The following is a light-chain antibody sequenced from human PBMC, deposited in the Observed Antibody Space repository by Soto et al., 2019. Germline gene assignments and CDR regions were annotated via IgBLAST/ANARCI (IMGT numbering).Light chain of an antibody. CDR3: SSYTSTNTYV. V-gene: IGLV2-14*01. J-gene: IGLJ1*01. CDR1: SSDLGGSNY. CDR2: DVT. Sequence: QSALTQPASVSGSPGQSITISCTGTSSDLGGSNYVSWYQQHPGKAPKLMIYDVTNRPSGVSSRFSGSKSGNTASLTISGLHAEDEADYYCSSYTSTNTYVFGPGTKLTVL.